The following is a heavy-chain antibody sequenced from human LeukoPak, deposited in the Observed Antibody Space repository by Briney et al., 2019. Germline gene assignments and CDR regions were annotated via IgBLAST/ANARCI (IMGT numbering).Heavy chain of an antibody. V-gene: IGHV1-2*02. CDR1: GYTFTVYY. D-gene: IGHD3-10*01. CDR2: INPNSGGT. CDR3: ARKGVYYGSGSPGTFDY. Sequence: ASVKVSFKAAGYTFTVYYMHWVRQAPGQGLEWMGCINPNSGGTNYAQKFQGRVTMTRNTSISTAYIELSSLRSEDTAVYYCARKGVYYGSGSPGTFDYWGPGTLVTVSS. J-gene: IGHJ4*02.